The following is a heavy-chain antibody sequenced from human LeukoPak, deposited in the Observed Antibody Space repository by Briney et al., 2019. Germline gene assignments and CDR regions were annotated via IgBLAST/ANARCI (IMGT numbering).Heavy chain of an antibody. D-gene: IGHD6-13*01. CDR2: IWYDGSNK. CDR3: ARRPGIAAAGRVYYGMDV. J-gene: IGHJ6*02. V-gene: IGHV3-33*01. Sequence: GRSLRLSCAASGVAFSSDGMHWVRQAPGKGLEWVAVIWYDGSNKYYADSVKGRFTISRDNSKNTLYLQMNSLRAEDTAVYYCARRPGIAAAGRVYYGMDVWGQGTTVTVSS. CDR1: GVAFSSDG.